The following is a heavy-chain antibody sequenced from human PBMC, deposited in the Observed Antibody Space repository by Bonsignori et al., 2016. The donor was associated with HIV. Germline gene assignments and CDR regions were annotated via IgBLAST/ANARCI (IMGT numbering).Heavy chain of an antibody. D-gene: IGHD5-24*01. CDR2: ISDSGTST. CDR3: ARVYRWLQFEYYYFDY. Sequence: WIRQPPGKGLEWVSTISDSGTSTFYADSVKGRLTISRDNSKNTLYLQMNSLRAEDTAVYYCARVYRWLQFEYYYFDYWGQGALVTVSS. V-gene: IGHV3-23*01. J-gene: IGHJ4*02.